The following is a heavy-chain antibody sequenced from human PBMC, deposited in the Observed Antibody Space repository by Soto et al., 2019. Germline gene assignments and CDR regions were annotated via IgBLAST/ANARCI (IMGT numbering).Heavy chain of an antibody. J-gene: IGHJ4*02. Sequence: EVQLVESGGGLIQPGGSLRLSCAASGFTVRSTYMSWVRQAPGKGLECVSLIYSGDTTYYADSVKGRFTISRDNSKNTLYLQMYSLRAEDTAVYYCASAPTGTHHRLDYWGQGTLVTVSS. D-gene: IGHD7-27*01. CDR3: ASAPTGTHHRLDY. CDR1: GFTVRSTY. V-gene: IGHV3-53*01. CDR2: IYSGDTT.